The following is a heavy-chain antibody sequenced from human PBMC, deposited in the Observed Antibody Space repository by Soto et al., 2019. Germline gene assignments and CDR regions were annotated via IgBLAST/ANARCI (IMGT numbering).Heavy chain of an antibody. CDR2: IWYGGSNK. J-gene: IGHJ4*02. Sequence: QVQLVESGGGVVQPGGSLRLSCAASGFTFSSYGMHWVRQAPGKGLEWVAVIWYGGSNKYYADSVKGRFTISRDNFMNTLYLQMNSLRAEDTAVYYCARDDRDSSGWYSYFDYWGQGTLVTVSS. D-gene: IGHD6-19*01. V-gene: IGHV3-33*01. CDR1: GFTFSSYG. CDR3: ARDDRDSSGWYSYFDY.